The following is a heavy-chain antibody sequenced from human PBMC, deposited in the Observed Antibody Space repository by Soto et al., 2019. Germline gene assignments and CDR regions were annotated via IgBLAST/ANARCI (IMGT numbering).Heavy chain of an antibody. Sequence: SETLSLTCAVYGGSFSGYYWSWIRQPPGKGLEWIGEINHSGSTNYNPSLKSRVTISVDTSKNQFSLKLSSVTAADTAVYYCATRRYYYGSGSYYYFDYWGQGTLVTVS. CDR2: INHSGST. D-gene: IGHD3-10*01. CDR3: ATRRYYYGSGSYYYFDY. CDR1: GGSFSGYY. J-gene: IGHJ4*02. V-gene: IGHV4-34*01.